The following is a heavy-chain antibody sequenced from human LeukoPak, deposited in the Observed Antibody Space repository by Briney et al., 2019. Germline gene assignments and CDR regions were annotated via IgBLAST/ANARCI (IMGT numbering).Heavy chain of an antibody. CDR1: GGSISSGDYY. CDR3: ARERYCSGGSCYPRSPTYYYYYGMDV. CDR2: IYYRGST. D-gene: IGHD2-15*01. J-gene: IGHJ6*02. Sequence: SQTLSLTCTVSGGSISSGDYYWSWIRQPPGKGLEWIGYIYYRGSTYYNPSLKSRVTISVDTSKNQFSLKLSSVTAADTAVYYCARERYCSGGSCYPRSPTYYYYYGMDVWGQGTTVTVSS. V-gene: IGHV4-30-4*01.